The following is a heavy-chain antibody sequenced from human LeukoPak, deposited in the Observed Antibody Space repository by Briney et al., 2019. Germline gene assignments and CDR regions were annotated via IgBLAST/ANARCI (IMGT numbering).Heavy chain of an antibody. Sequence: ASVKVSCKASGYTFTSYGISWVRQAPGQGLEWMGWISAYNGNTNYAQKLKGRVTMTTDTSTSTAYMELRSLRSDDTAVYYCARDSCSGGSCYRYYYYGMDVWGQGPRSPSP. D-gene: IGHD2-15*01. CDR1: GYTFTSYG. CDR3: ARDSCSGGSCYRYYYYGMDV. J-gene: IGHJ6*02. CDR2: ISAYNGNT. V-gene: IGHV1-18*01.